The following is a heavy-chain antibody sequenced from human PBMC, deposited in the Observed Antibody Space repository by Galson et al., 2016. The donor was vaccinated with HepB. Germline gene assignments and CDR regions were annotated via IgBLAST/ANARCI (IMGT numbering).Heavy chain of an antibody. Sequence: SLRLSCAASRFSFNSYAIHWVRQAPGKGLEWVAVLSYDGTDKYYADSVKGRFTISRDNSKNTLDLQMNSLRPEDTAVYYCARGEPRDYIGPHYNVLDVWGQGTTVTVSS. CDR2: LSYDGTDK. CDR1: RFSFNSYA. CDR3: ARGEPRDYIGPHYNVLDV. D-gene: IGHD3-10*01. V-gene: IGHV3-30*04. J-gene: IGHJ6*02.